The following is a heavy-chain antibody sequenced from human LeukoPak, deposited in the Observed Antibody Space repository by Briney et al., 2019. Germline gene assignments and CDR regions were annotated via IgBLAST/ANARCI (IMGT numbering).Heavy chain of an antibody. CDR3: ARDYYGIDY. V-gene: IGHV3-74*01. CDR1: GFTFSHYW. J-gene: IGHJ4*02. Sequence: GGSLRLSCAASGFTFSHYWMHWVRQAPGEGLVWVSRINTDGSSTSYADSVKGRFTISRDNAKNTLYLQMNSLRAEDTAVYYCARDYYGIDYWGQGTLVTVSS. CDR2: INTDGSST. D-gene: IGHD3-22*01.